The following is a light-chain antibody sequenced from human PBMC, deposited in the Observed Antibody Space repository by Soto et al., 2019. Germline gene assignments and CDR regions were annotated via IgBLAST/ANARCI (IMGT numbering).Light chain of an antibody. J-gene: IGLJ3*02. CDR1: SSDVGGYNY. CDR3: SSYTSSSIPWV. V-gene: IGLV2-14*01. CDR2: EVS. Sequence: QSALTPPASVSGSPGQSITISCTGTSSDVGGYNYVSWYQQHPGKAPKLMIYEVSNRPSGVSNRFSGSKSGNTASLTISGLQAEDEADYYCSSYTSSSIPWVFGGGTKLTVL.